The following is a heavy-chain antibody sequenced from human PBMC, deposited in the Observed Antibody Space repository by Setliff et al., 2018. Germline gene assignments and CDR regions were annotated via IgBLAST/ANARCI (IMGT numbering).Heavy chain of an antibody. J-gene: IGHJ4*02. CDR2: IYYRGST. CDR3: ATLTGDRGVDY. V-gene: IGHV4-38-2*01. Sequence: SETLSLTCAVSGYSISSGYNWGWIRQPPGKGLEWIASIYYRGSTSYNSSLKSRVSISVGTSKNQFSLNLNSVTAADTAVYYCATLTGDRGVDYWGQGRQVTVSS. D-gene: IGHD7-27*01. CDR1: GYSISSGYN.